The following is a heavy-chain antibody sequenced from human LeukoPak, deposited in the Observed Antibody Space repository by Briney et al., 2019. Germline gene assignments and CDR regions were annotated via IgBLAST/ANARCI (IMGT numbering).Heavy chain of an antibody. CDR1: GGSISSSNW. D-gene: IGHD1-26*01. CDR2: IYHSGST. J-gene: IGHJ4*02. CDR3: ASVTASGSYWRYFDY. V-gene: IGHV4-4*02. Sequence: PSGTLSLTCAVSGGSISSSNWWSWARQPPGKGLEWIGEIYHSGSTNYNPSLKSRVTISVDKSKNQFSLKLSSVTAADTAVYYCASVTASGSYWRYFDYWGQGTLVTVSS.